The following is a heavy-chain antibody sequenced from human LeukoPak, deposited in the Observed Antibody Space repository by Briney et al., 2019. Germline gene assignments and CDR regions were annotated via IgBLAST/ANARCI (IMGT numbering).Heavy chain of an antibody. CDR1: GYTFTSYD. Sequence: ASVKVSCKAPGYTFTSYDINWVRQAPGQGLEWMGWMNPNSGNTGYAQKFQGRVTMTRNTSISTAYMELSSLRSEDTAVYYCAREPSESSWGENWFDPWGQGTLVTVSS. J-gene: IGHJ5*02. V-gene: IGHV1-8*01. CDR3: AREPSESSWGENWFDP. CDR2: MNPNSGNT. D-gene: IGHD6-13*01.